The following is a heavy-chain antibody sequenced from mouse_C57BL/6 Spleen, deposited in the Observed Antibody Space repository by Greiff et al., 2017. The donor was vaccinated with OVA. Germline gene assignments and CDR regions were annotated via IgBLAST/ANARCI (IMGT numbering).Heavy chain of an antibody. CDR1: GYTFTDYY. CDR2: INPNNGGT. CDR3: ARSPPLSYFDY. J-gene: IGHJ2*01. V-gene: IGHV1-26*01. Sequence: EVQLQQSGPELVKPGASVKISCKASGYTFTDYYMNWVKQSHGKSLEWIGDINPNNGGTSYNQKFKGTATLTVDKSSSTAYMELRSLTSEDSAVYYCARSPPLSYFDYWGQGTTLTVSS. D-gene: IGHD6-1*01.